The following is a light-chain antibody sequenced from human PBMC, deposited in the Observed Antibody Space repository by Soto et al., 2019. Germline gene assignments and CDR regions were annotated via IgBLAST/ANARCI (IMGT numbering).Light chain of an antibody. Sequence: DIQMTQSPSTLSASVGDRVTITCRASQSISSWLAWYQQKPGKAPKLLIYEASSLEGGIPSRFSGSGSETEFTLTISSLQPEDFATYYCQQYNSYQYTVGQGTKLEIK. CDR2: EAS. J-gene: IGKJ2*01. V-gene: IGKV1-5*03. CDR1: QSISSW. CDR3: QQYNSYQYT.